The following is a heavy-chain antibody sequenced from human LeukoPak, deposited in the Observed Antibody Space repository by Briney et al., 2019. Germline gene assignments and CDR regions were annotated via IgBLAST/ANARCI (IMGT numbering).Heavy chain of an antibody. V-gene: IGHV1-2*02. CDR3: ARDHVVVPGGYEAHYYGMDV. J-gene: IGHJ6*02. Sequence: ASVKVSCKASGYTFTGHYMHWVRQAPGQGLEWMGCINPNNGGTDYAQKFQGRVTITRDTSISTAYMELSRLRSDDTAVYYCARDHVVVPGGYEAHYYGMDVWGQGTTVTVSS. D-gene: IGHD2-2*01. CDR1: GYTFTGHY. CDR2: INPNNGGT.